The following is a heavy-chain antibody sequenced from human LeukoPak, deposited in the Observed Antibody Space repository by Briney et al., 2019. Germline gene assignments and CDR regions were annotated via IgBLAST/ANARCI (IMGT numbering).Heavy chain of an antibody. Sequence: ETLSLTCTVSGGSISSYYWSWIRQPPGKGLEWIGYIYYSGSTNYNPSLKSRVTISVDTSKNQFSLKLSSVTAADTAVYYCARDGEMATIENYFESWGQGTLVTVSS. V-gene: IGHV4-59*12. CDR2: IYYSGST. CDR1: GGSISSYY. J-gene: IGHJ4*02. D-gene: IGHD5-24*01. CDR3: ARDGEMATIENYFES.